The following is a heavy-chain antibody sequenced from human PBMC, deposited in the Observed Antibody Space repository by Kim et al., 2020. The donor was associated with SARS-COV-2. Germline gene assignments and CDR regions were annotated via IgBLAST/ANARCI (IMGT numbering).Heavy chain of an antibody. CDR3: AGVGEYSSSWAPNWFDP. Sequence: LKRRVTLSVDTSKNQFSLKLSSVTAADTAVYYCAGVGEYSSSWAPNWFDPWGQGTLVTVSS. D-gene: IGHD6-13*01. V-gene: IGHV4-39*07. J-gene: IGHJ5*02.